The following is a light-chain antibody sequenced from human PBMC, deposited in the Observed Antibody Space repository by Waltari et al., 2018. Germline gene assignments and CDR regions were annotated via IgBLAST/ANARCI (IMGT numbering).Light chain of an antibody. V-gene: IGLV2-8*01. J-gene: IGLJ3*02. Sequence: QSALTQPPSASGSPGQSVTISRTGTSSYIVSFNYVSWYQHHPDQAPKPLIFDVSNRPSGVPDRFSGSKSGNTASLTVSGLQADDEGDYYCAAWDDSLNAWLFGGGTKLTVL. CDR3: AAWDDSLNAWL. CDR2: DVS. CDR1: SSYIVSFNY.